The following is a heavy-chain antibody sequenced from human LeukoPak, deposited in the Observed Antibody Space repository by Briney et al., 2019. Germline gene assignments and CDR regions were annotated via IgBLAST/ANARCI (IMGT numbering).Heavy chain of an antibody. CDR2: ISSSSSTI. D-gene: IGHD1-26*01. V-gene: IGHV3-48*01. CDR1: GFTFSSYS. J-gene: IGHJ6*03. CDR3: ARGRVGAPDYYYYMDV. Sequence: GGSLRLSCAASGFTFSSYSMNWVRQAPGKGLEWVSYISSSSSTIYYADSVKGRFTISRDNAKNSLYLQMNSLRAEDTAVYYCARGRVGAPDYYYYMDVWGKGTTVTVSS.